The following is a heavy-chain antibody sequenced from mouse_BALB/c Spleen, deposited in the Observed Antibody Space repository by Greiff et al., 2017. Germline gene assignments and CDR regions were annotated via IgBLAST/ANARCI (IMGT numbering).Heavy chain of an antibody. CDR2: INPYNDGT. Sequence: EVKLQESGPELVKPGASVKMSCKASGYTFTSYVMHWVKQKPGQGLEWIGYINPYNDGTKYNEKFKGKATLTSDKSSSTAYMELSSLTSEDSAVYYCARGGQLGLRTWFAYWGQGTLVTVSA. CDR1: GYTFTSYV. CDR3: ARGGQLGLRTWFAY. V-gene: IGHV1-14*01. J-gene: IGHJ3*01. D-gene: IGHD3-1*01.